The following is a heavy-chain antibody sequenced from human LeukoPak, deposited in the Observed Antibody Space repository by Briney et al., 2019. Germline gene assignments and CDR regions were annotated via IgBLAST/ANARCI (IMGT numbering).Heavy chain of an antibody. Sequence: SETLSLTCTVSGGSTSSSTYYWDWIRQPPGKGLEWIGNIYDSGSTYYNPSLKSRVTISVDTSKNQFSLKLNSVTAADTAVYYCARDHFGYYYYWGQGSLVTVSS. J-gene: IGHJ4*02. D-gene: IGHD3-22*01. CDR2: IYDSGST. CDR3: ARDHFGYYYY. CDR1: GGSTSSSTYY. V-gene: IGHV4-39*01.